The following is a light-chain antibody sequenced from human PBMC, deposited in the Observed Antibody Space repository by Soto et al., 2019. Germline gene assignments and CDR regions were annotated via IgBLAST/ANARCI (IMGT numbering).Light chain of an antibody. CDR2: EVN. V-gene: IGLV2-8*01. CDR1: SSDVGGYNY. J-gene: IGLJ1*01. CDR3: SSYAGSNNFGV. Sequence: QSALTQPPSASGSPGQSVTISCTGTSSDVGGYNYVSWYQQHPGKAPKFMIYEVNKRPSGVPDRFSGSKSGNTASLTVSGLQAEDEAYYYCSSYAGSNNFGVFGTGTKVTVL.